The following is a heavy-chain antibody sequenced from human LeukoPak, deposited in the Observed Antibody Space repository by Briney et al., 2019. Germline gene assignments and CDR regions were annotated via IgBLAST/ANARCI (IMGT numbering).Heavy chain of an antibody. V-gene: IGHV3-7*01. D-gene: IGHD3-10*01. CDR3: APYFFGSGTSLGY. Sequence: PGGSLRLSCAASGFTFSNHWMSRARQPPGKGLEWLANIKIDGSEKNYVDSVRGRFTISRDNAKNSVYLQMNSLRVEDTAVYYCAPYFFGSGTSLGYWGQGTLVTVAS. CDR1: GFTFSNHW. J-gene: IGHJ4*02. CDR2: IKIDGSEK.